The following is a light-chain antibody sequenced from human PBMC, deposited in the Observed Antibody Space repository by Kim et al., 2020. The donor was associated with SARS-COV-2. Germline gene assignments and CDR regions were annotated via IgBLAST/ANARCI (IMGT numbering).Light chain of an antibody. CDR3: NARERRGNHRV. J-gene: IGLJ3*02. CDR1: RLRTYY. Sequence: AWCQQVKTTCHGGRLRTYYTSWSRKNRGQAHVLTICGKDNRTYGLPARFSGSSSGNTASLTTTGAQAEEEVDYYCNARERRGNHRVFGGGTQLTVL. CDR2: GKD. V-gene: IGLV3-19*01.